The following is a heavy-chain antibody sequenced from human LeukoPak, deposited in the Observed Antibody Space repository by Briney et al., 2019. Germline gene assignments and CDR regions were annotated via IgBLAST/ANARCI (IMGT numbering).Heavy chain of an antibody. V-gene: IGHV4-34*01. J-gene: IGHJ6*02. CDR1: GGSFSGYY. CDR2: INHSGST. CDR3: ARAKGYCSSTSCYVRYYYGMDV. D-gene: IGHD2-2*01. Sequence: SETLSLTCAVYGGSFSGYYWNWIRQPPGKGLEWIGEINHSGSTNYNPSLKSRVTISVDTSKNQFSLKLSSVTAADTAVYYCARAKGYCSSTSCYVRYYYGMDVWGQGTTVTVSS.